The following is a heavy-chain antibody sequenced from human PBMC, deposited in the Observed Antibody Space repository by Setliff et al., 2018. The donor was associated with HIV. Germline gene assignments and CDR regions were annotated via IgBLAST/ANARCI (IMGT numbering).Heavy chain of an antibody. D-gene: IGHD3-22*01. J-gene: IGHJ4*02. Sequence: SETLSLTCTVSGGSISSSGYYWGWVRQPPGRGLEWIATIYSSGSTYCNPSLKSRVTISLDTSKNQFSLKLSSVTAADTAVYYCARELIHYDSRGYFDYWGQGNLVTVSS. CDR2: IYSSGST. CDR3: ARELIHYDSRGYFDY. V-gene: IGHV4-39*07. CDR1: GGSISSSGYY.